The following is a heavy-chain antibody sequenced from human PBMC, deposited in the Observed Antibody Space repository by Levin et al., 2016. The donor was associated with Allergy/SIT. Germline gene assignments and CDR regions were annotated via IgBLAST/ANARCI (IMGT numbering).Heavy chain of an antibody. CDR1: GFTFSSYS. D-gene: IGHD3-3*01. Sequence: GGSLRLSCAASGFTFSSYSMNWVRQAPGEGLEWVSSISSSSSYIYYADSVKGRFTISRDNANNSLYLQMNSLRAEDTAVYFCAREDRHDFWSADAVGNLYYYYMDVWGKGTTVTVSS. CDR3: AREDRHDFWSADAVGNLYYYYMDV. CDR2: ISSSSSYI. J-gene: IGHJ6*03. V-gene: IGHV3-21*01.